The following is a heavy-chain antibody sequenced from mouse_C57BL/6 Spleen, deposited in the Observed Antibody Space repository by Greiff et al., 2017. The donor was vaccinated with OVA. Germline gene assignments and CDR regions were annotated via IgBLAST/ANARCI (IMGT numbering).Heavy chain of an antibody. V-gene: IGHV1-50*01. D-gene: IGHD4-1*01. CDR1: GYTFTSYW. J-gene: IGHJ1*03. CDR2: IDPSDSYT. Sequence: QVQLQQPGAELVKPGASVKLSCKASGYTFTSYWMQWVKQRPGQGLEWIGEIDPSDSYTNYNQKFKGKATLTVDTSSSPAYMQLSSLTSEDSAVYYCARRGLGRGYFDVWGTGTTVTVSS. CDR3: ARRGLGRGYFDV.